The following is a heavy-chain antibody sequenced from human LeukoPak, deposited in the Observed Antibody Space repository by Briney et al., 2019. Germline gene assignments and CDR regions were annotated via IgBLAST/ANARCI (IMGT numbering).Heavy chain of an antibody. V-gene: IGHV3-74*01. D-gene: IGHD6-13*01. Sequence: GGSLRLSCAASGFTFSSYWMHWVRQAPGKGLVWVSRINSDGSSTSYADSVKGRFTISRDNAKSTLYLQMNSLRAEDTAVYYCAREGVSGSWNNWYFDLWGRGTLVTVSS. CDR2: INSDGSST. CDR1: GFTFSSYW. J-gene: IGHJ2*01. CDR3: AREGVSGSWNNWYFDL.